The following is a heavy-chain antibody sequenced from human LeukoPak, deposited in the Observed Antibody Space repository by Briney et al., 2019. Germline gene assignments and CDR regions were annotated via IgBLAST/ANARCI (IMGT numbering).Heavy chain of an antibody. Sequence: GRTLRLSCAASGFTFSSYATHWVRQAPGKGLEWVAVISYDGSNKYYADSVKGRFTISRDNSKNTLYLQMNSLRAEDTAVYYCARGGTQQLGWFDPWGQGTLVTVSS. J-gene: IGHJ5*02. CDR2: ISYDGSNK. V-gene: IGHV3-30*04. CDR1: GFTFSSYA. CDR3: ARGGTQQLGWFDP. D-gene: IGHD6-13*01.